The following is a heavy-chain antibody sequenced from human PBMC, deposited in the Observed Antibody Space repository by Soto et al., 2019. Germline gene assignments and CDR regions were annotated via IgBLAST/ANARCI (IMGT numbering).Heavy chain of an antibody. CDR2: IYYSGST. CDR3: ARSVWSSGWDNNHEYHYYYGMDV. J-gene: IGHJ6*02. CDR1: GGSFSGYY. V-gene: IGHV4-59*01. D-gene: IGHD6-19*01. Sequence: SETRSLTCAVYGGSFSGYYWSWIRQPPGKGLEWIGYIYYSGSTNYNPSLKSRVTISVDTSKNQFSLKLSSVTAADTAVYYCARSVWSSGWDNNHEYHYYYGMDVWGQGTTVTV.